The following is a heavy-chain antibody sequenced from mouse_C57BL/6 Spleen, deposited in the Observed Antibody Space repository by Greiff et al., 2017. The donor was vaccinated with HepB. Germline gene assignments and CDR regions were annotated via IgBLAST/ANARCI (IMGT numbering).Heavy chain of an antibody. CDR3: ARYHYYGSSFDY. J-gene: IGHJ2*01. Sequence: QVQLKQPGAELVKPGASVKMSCKASGYTFTSYWITWVKQRPGQGLEWIGDIYPGSGSTNYNEKFKSKATLTVDTSSSTAYMQLSSLTSEDSAVYYCARYHYYGSSFDYWGQGTTLTVSS. CDR2: IYPGSGST. CDR1: GYTFTSYW. V-gene: IGHV1-55*01. D-gene: IGHD1-1*01.